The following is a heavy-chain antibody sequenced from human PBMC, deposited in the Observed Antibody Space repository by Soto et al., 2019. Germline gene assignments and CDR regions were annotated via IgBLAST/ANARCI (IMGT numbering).Heavy chain of an antibody. D-gene: IGHD4-17*01. Sequence: QVQLVQSGGGVVQAGNSLRLSCTASGLTFTSSSFHWVRQAPGKGLEWVAVISENGDRQYSTESVRGRFPISRDSSKNTVYLQMNSLRPEDTGVYFCARRLATTVSALGYWGQGALVTVSS. V-gene: IGHV3-30-3*01. CDR1: GLTFTSSS. J-gene: IGHJ4*02. CDR2: ISENGDRQ. CDR3: ARRLATTVSALGY.